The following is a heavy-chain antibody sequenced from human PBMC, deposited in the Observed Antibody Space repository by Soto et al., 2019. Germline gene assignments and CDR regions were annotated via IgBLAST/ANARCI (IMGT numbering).Heavy chain of an antibody. CDR1: GGTFSSYA. V-gene: IGHV1-69*13. CDR2: IIPIFGTA. CDR3: ARGKESYYYDSSPHYGMDV. D-gene: IGHD3-22*01. Sequence: ASVKVSCKASGGTFSSYAISWVRQAPGQGLEWMGGIIPIFGTANYAQKFQGRVTITADESTSTAYMELSSLRSEDTAVYYCARGKESYYYDSSPHYGMDVWGQGTTVTVSS. J-gene: IGHJ6*02.